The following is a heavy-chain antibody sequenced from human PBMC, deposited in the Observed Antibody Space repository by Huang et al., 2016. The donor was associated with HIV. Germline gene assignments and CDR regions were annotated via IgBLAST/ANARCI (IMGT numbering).Heavy chain of an antibody. CDR2: IIPILGTT. D-gene: IGHD3-22*01. J-gene: IGHJ4*02. CDR1: GGNFRSHA. Sequence: QVQLMQSGAEVKKPGSSVKVSCKASGGNFRSHAFSWVRQAPGQGLEWMGGIIPILGTTNDAQKFQGRVTITADESTSTAYMELSSLRSEDTAIYFCARVLSDYYDSSGYSFDSWGQGTLVTVSS. V-gene: IGHV1-69*13. CDR3: ARVLSDYYDSSGYSFDS.